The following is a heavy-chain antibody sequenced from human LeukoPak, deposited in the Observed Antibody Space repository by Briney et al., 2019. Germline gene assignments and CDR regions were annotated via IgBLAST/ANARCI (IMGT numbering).Heavy chain of an antibody. CDR2: IRSNGETT. J-gene: IGHJ4*02. D-gene: IGHD1-1*01. V-gene: IGHV3-23*01. Sequence: GGSLRLSCAASGFTFSSIAMTWVRQAPGKGLEGVSTIRSNGETTYNADSVKGRFTISRHNSKKTLYLQLNSLRVEDTAIYYCAKGQELDDGVFDSWGQGTLVTVSS. CDR1: GFTFSSIA. CDR3: AKGQELDDGVFDS.